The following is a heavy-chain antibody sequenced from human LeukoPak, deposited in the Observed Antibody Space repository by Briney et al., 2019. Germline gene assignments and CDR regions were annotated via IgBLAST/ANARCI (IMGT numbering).Heavy chain of an antibody. CDR1: GGSISSYY. D-gene: IGHD3-22*01. Sequence: SETLSLTCTVSGGSISSYYWSWIRQPPGKGLEWIGYIYYSGSTNYNPSLKSRVTISVDTSKNQFSLKPSSVTAADTAVYYCARGPLNHYYDSMSEADYWGQGTLVTVSS. V-gene: IGHV4-59*01. CDR2: IYYSGST. CDR3: ARGPLNHYYDSMSEADY. J-gene: IGHJ4*02.